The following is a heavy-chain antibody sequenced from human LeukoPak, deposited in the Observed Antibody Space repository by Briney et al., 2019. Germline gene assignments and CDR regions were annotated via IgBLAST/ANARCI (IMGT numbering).Heavy chain of an antibody. CDR2: IYHSGST. CDR3: AGTYCSGGSCYSEFYYYYGMDV. D-gene: IGHD2-15*01. V-gene: IGHV4-38-2*01. Sequence: PSETLSLTCAVSGYSISSGYYWGWIRQPPGKGLEWIGSIYHSGSTYYNPSLKSRVTISVDTSKNQFSLKLSSVTAADTAVYYCAGTYCSGGSCYSEFYYYYGMDVWGKGTTVTVSS. CDR1: GYSISSGYY. J-gene: IGHJ6*04.